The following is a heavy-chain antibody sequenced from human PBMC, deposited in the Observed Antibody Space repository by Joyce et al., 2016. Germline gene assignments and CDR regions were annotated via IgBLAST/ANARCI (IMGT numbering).Heavy chain of an antibody. Sequence: DVQLLESGGGLVKPGGSLRLSCAASGFLFSGSSMAWVRQAPGKGLEWVSFISSGSGSLDYADSVKGRFVISRDNDNNSLFLQMSALRAADTGVYYCARGRFRSKDAFDVWGPGTVVVVSS. CDR1: GFLFSGSS. V-gene: IGHV3-21*06. CDR2: ISSGSGSL. CDR3: ARGRFRSKDAFDV. J-gene: IGHJ3*01. D-gene: IGHD3-3*01.